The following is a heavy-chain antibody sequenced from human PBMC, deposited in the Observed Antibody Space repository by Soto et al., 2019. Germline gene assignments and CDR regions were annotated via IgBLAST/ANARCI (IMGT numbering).Heavy chain of an antibody. CDR3: AKDRDSKGAYYYYYMDV. Sequence: GESLKISCAASGFTFSSYAMSWVRQAPGKGLEWVSAISGSGGSTYYADSVKGRFTISRDNSKNTLYLQMNSLRAEDTAVYYCAKDRDSKGAYYYYYMDVWGKGTTVTVSS. D-gene: IGHD4-4*01. CDR2: ISGSGGST. V-gene: IGHV3-23*01. J-gene: IGHJ6*03. CDR1: GFTFSSYA.